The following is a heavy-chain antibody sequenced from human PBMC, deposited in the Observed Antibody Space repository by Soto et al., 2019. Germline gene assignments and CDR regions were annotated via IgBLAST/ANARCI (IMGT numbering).Heavy chain of an antibody. CDR2: IIPIPGTA. CDR3: ARSQGSSTSLEIYYYYYYGMDV. J-gene: IGHJ6*02. D-gene: IGHD2-2*01. Sequence: QVQLVQSGAEVKKPGSSVKVSCKASGGTFGSYAISWVRQAPGQGLEWMGGIIPIPGTANYAQKFQGRVTIAADESTSTDYMALSSLRSEDTAVYYCARSQGSSTSLEIYYYYYYGMDVWGQGTTVTVS. V-gene: IGHV1-69*01. CDR1: GGTFGSYA.